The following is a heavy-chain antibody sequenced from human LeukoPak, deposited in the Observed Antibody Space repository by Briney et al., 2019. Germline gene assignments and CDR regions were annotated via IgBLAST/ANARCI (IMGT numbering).Heavy chain of an antibody. D-gene: IGHD6-19*01. V-gene: IGHV3-23*01. CDR1: GFTFSNYA. J-gene: IGHJ4*02. Sequence: GGSLRLSCAASGFTFSNYAMSWVRQAPGKGLEWVSSMSGSGGSTYYADSVKGRFTISRDNSKDTLYLQMNNLRAEDTALYYCAKNQGQWLVPVDYWGQGTLVTVSS. CDR3: AKNQGQWLVPVDY. CDR2: MSGSGGST.